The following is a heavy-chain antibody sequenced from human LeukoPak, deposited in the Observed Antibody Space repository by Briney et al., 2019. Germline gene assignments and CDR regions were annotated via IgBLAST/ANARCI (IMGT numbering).Heavy chain of an antibody. D-gene: IGHD2-2*01. Sequence: GASVKVSCKASGYTFTSYYMHWVRQAPGQGLEWMGIINPSGGSTSYAQKFQGRVTITADESTSTAYMELSSLRSEDTAVYYCARDVRHRYCSSTSCYRGWFDPWGQGTLVTVSS. CDR2: INPSGGST. CDR1: GYTFTSYY. CDR3: ARDVRHRYCSSTSCYRGWFDP. J-gene: IGHJ5*02. V-gene: IGHV1-46*01.